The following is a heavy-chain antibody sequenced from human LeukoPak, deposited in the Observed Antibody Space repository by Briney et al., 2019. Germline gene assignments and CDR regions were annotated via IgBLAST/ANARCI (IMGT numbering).Heavy chain of an antibody. V-gene: IGHV3-33*01. D-gene: IGHD3-10*01. CDR1: GFTFSSYG. J-gene: IGHJ6*02. Sequence: GRSLRHSCAASGFTFSSYGMHWVRQAPGKGLEWVAVIWYDGSNKYYADSVKGRFTISRDNSKNTLYLQMNSLRAEDTAVYYCARDSTLVRRSFYYYYGMDVWGQGTTVTVSS. CDR3: ARDSTLVRRSFYYYYGMDV. CDR2: IWYDGSNK.